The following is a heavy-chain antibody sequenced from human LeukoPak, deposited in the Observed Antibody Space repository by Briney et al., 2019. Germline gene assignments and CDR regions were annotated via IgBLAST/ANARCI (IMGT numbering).Heavy chain of an antibody. J-gene: IGHJ4*02. V-gene: IGHV3-7*03. CDR3: ARLRTPYFDY. Sequence: PGGSLRLSCAASGFAFSDYSMTWVRQAPGKGLEWVANINKDGTAKNYIDSVKGRFTISRDNAKNSLYLQMNSLRAEDTALYYCARLRTPYFDYWGQGTLVTVSS. D-gene: IGHD3-16*01. CDR2: INKDGTAK. CDR1: GFAFSDYS.